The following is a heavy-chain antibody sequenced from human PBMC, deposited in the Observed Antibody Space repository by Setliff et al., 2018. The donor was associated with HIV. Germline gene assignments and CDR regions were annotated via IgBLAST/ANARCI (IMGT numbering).Heavy chain of an antibody. CDR2: IYYSGST. CDR3: ARGGDWGTGYYYYMDV. CDR1: GGSISSFY. V-gene: IGHV4-59*01. J-gene: IGHJ6*03. D-gene: IGHD2-21*02. Sequence: SETLSLTCTVSGGSISSFYWSWIRQPPGKGLEWLGYIYYSGSTNYNPSLKSRVTISVDTSKNQFSLKLSSVTAADTAVYYCARGGDWGTGYYYYMDVWGKGTTVSVSS.